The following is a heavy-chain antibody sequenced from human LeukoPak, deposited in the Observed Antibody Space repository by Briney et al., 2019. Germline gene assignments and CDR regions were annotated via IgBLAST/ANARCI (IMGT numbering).Heavy chain of an antibody. CDR1: GFTFSSYG. J-gene: IGHJ4*02. V-gene: IGHV3-33*01. Sequence: PGRSLRLSCAASGFTFSSYGIHWVRLAPGKGLEWVAVIRYDGNNKYYSDSVRGRFTISRDNSKNTLYLQMNSLRVEDTAVYYCAREGGGSFRYFDYWGQGTLVTVSS. CDR3: AREGGGSFRYFDY. CDR2: IRYDGNNK. D-gene: IGHD1-26*01.